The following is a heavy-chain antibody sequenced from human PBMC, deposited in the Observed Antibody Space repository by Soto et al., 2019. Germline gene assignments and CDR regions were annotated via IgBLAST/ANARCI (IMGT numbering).Heavy chain of an antibody. V-gene: IGHV1-3*01. CDR1: GYTFTSYA. CDR2: INAGNGNT. Sequence: ASLKVSCKASGYTFTSYAMHWVRQAPGQRLEWMGWINAGNGNTKYSQKFRGRVTITRDTSASTAYMELSSLRSEDTAVYYCARAIVVVVAARVVNWFDHWRELTLFPV. J-gene: IGHJ5*02. CDR3: ARAIVVVVAARVVNWFDH. D-gene: IGHD2-15*01.